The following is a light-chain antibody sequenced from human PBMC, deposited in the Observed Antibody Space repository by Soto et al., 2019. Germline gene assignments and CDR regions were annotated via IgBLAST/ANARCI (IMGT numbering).Light chain of an antibody. V-gene: IGLV2-14*01. CDR1: SSDVGGYNR. Sequence: QSVLTQPASVSGSPGQSITISCTGTSSDVGGYNRVSWSQQHPGKAPKLMIYEVNKRPSGVSNRFSGSKSGNTASLTISGLQPEDEADYYCSSFTGSSTWVFGGGTKVTVL. CDR2: EVN. CDR3: SSFTGSSTWV. J-gene: IGLJ3*02.